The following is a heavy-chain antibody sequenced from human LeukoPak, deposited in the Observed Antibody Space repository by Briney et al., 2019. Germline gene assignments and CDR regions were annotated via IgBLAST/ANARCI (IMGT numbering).Heavy chain of an antibody. CDR3: ARDSHGGSGSYYYFDY. V-gene: IGHV1-69*05. J-gene: IGHJ4*02. CDR2: IIPIFGTA. Sequence: SVKVSCKASGGTFSSYAISWVRQAPGQGLEWMGRIIPIFGTANYAQKFQGRVTITTDESTSTPYMELSSLRSEDTAVYYCARDSHGGSGSYYYFDYWGQGTLVTVSS. CDR1: GGTFSSYA. D-gene: IGHD3-10*01.